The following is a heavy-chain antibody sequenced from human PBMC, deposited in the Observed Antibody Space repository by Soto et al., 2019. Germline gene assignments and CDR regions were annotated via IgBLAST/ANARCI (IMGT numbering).Heavy chain of an antibody. CDR3: TRPTPTRQSTYDY. CDR1: CFTFTNYG. J-gene: IGHJ4*02. CDR2: ISPYNGNT. Sequence: SVKVSCKASCFTFTNYGISLLRQAPGQGLEYMGWISPYNGNTYYAQNLQGRVTMTTDTSTRTAYMELRSLRSDDTAVYYCTRPTPTRQSTYDYWGRGTLVTVSS. V-gene: IGHV1-18*01.